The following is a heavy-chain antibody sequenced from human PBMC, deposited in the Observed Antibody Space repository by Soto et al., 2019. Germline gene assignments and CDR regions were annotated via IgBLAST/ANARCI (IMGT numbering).Heavy chain of an antibody. CDR2: IWYDGSNK. Sequence: GGSLILSCAASGFTFSSYGMHWVRQAPGKGLEWVAVIWYDGSNKYYADSVKGRFTISRDNSKNTLYLQMNSLRAEDTAVYYCARDIVVVPAAIFVYYGMDVWGQGTTVTVSS. V-gene: IGHV3-33*01. D-gene: IGHD2-2*01. CDR3: ARDIVVVPAAIFVYYGMDV. J-gene: IGHJ6*02. CDR1: GFTFSSYG.